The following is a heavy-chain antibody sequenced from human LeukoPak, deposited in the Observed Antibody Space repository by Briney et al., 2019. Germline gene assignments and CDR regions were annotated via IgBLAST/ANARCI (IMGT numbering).Heavy chain of an antibody. J-gene: IGHJ4*02. CDR1: GGTFSSYA. Sequence: SVKVSCKASGGTFSSYAISWVRQAPGQGLEWMGGIIPIFGTANYAQKFQGRVTITADESTSTAYMELSSLRSEDTAVYYCARDPGITGTQFDYWGQGTLVTVSP. CDR2: IIPIFGTA. CDR3: ARDPGITGTQFDY. D-gene: IGHD1-20*01. V-gene: IGHV1-69*13.